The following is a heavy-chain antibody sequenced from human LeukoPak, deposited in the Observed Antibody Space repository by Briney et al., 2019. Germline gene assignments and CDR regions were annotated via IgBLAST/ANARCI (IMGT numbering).Heavy chain of an antibody. CDR3: ARGAGAARRIDY. J-gene: IGHJ4*02. D-gene: IGHD6-6*01. CDR2: INHSGST. Sequence: PSETLSLTCAVYGGSFSGYYWSWIRQPPGKGLEWIGEINHSGSTNYNPSLKSRVTISVDTSKNQFSLKLSSVTAADTAVYYCARGAGAARRIDYWGQGTLVTVSS. V-gene: IGHV4-34*01. CDR1: GGSFSGYY.